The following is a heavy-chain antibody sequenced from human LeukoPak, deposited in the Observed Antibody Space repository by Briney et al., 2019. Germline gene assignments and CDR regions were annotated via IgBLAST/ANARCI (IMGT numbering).Heavy chain of an antibody. Sequence: ASVKVSYKASGYTFTSYGISWVRQAPGQGLEWMGWISAYNGNTNYAQKLQGRVTMTTDTSTSTAYMELRSLRSDDTAVYYCARDDYGDYGPNYYYYGMDVWGQGTTVTVSS. D-gene: IGHD4-17*01. J-gene: IGHJ6*02. CDR1: GYTFTSYG. V-gene: IGHV1-18*01. CDR2: ISAYNGNT. CDR3: ARDDYGDYGPNYYYYGMDV.